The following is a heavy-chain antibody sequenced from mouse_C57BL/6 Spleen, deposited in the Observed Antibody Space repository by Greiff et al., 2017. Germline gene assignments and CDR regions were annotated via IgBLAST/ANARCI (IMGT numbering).Heavy chain of an antibody. Sequence: EVHLVESGGDLVKPGGSLKLSCAASGFTFSSYGMSWVRQTPDKRLEWVATISSGGSYTYYPDSVKGRFTISRDNAKNTLYLQMSSLKSEDTAMYYCARRGYDYDSDYWGQGTTLTVSS. V-gene: IGHV5-6*01. CDR1: GFTFSSYG. D-gene: IGHD2-4*01. CDR3: ARRGYDYDSDY. J-gene: IGHJ2*01. CDR2: ISSGGSYT.